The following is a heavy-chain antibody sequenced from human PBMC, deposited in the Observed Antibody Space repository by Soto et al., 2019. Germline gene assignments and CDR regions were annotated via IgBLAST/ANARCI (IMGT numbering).Heavy chain of an antibody. CDR3: AREQTYCTNGVCSSYYGMDV. CDR2: ISYDGSNK. J-gene: IGHJ6*02. V-gene: IGHV3-30*04. Sequence: QVQLVESGGGVVQPGRSLRLSCAASGFTFSSYAMHWVRQAPDKGLEWVAVISYDGSNKFYADSVNGRFTISRDNSKNTLYLQMNSLRAEDTAVYYCAREQTYCTNGVCSSYYGMDVWGQGTTVTVSS. D-gene: IGHD2-8*01. CDR1: GFTFSSYA.